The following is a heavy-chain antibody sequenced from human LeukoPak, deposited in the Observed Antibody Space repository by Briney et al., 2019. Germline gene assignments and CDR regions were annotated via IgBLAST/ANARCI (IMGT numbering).Heavy chain of an antibody. J-gene: IGHJ4*02. CDR3: AHLEGGFSSDWYFQGFDY. CDR2: IYGDDDK. CDR1: GFSLSTSGVG. V-gene: IGHV2-5*02. D-gene: IGHD6-13*01. Sequence: SGPTLVKPTQTLTLTCTFSGFSLSTSGVGVGWISQPPGKALEWFALIYGDDDKRYSPSLKSRLTITKDPSKNQVVLRMTNMDPVDTATYYCAHLEGGFSSDWYFQGFDYWGQGILVTVSS.